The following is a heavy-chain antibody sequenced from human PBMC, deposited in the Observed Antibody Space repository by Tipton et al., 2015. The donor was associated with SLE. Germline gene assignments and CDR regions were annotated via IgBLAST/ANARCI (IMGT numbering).Heavy chain of an antibody. Sequence: QLVQSGAEVKKPGASVKVSCKASGYTFTSYGISWVRQAPGQGLEWMGWISAYNGNTNYAQKLQGRVTMTTDTSTSTAYMELRSLRSDDTAVYYCARDDSLVVVAATYAFDIWGQGTMVTVSS. J-gene: IGHJ3*02. D-gene: IGHD2-15*01. V-gene: IGHV1-18*01. CDR2: ISAYNGNT. CDR3: ARDDSLVVVAATYAFDI. CDR1: GYTFTSYG.